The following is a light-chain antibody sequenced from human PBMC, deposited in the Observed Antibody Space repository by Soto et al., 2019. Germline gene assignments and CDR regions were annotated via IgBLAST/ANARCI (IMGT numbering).Light chain of an antibody. J-gene: IGKJ5*01. CDR1: QSVSSSY. Sequence: ELELTQSRGTLPLSPGQRATIPCRASQSVSSSYLVWYQHKRGQAPRLVIYDASSRATGIPDRFSGSGSGTDCTLTISRLEPEDVAVYYCQQYGSSPQIFGQGTRLEI. CDR3: QQYGSSPQI. V-gene: IGKV3-20*01. CDR2: DAS.